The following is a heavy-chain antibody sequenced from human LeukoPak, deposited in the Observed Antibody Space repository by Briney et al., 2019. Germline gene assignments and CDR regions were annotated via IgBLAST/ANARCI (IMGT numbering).Heavy chain of an antibody. CDR1: GYTFTGYY. D-gene: IGHD6-19*01. CDR3: ARSPMYDSSGWNNWFDP. V-gene: IGHV1-2*02. J-gene: IGHJ5*02. Sequence: ASVKVSCKASGYTFTGYYMHWVRQAPGQGLEWMGWINPNSGGTNYAQKFQGRVTMTRDTSISTAYMELSSLRSEDMAVYYCARSPMYDSSGWNNWFDPWGQGTLVTVSS. CDR2: INPNSGGT.